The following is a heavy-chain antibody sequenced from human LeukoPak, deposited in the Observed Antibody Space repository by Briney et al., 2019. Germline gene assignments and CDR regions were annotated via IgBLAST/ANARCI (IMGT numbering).Heavy chain of an antibody. CDR3: ARAGYYYDSSGYYYGFDY. D-gene: IGHD3-22*01. CDR2: INHSGST. Sequence: SETLSLTCAVYGGSFSGYYWSWIRQPPGKGLEWIGEINHSGSTNYNPSLKSRVTISVDTSKNQFSLKLSSVTAADTAVYYCARAGYYYDSSGYYYGFDYWGREPWSPSPQ. CDR1: GGSFSGYY. J-gene: IGHJ4*02. V-gene: IGHV4-34*01.